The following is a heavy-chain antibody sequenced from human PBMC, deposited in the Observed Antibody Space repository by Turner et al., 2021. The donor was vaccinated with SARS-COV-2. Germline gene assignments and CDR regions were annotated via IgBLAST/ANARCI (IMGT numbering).Heavy chain of an antibody. Sequence: QVQLVQSGAEVRKPGSSVKVSCKASGYTFAGSYIHWVRQAPGQGLKWMGWIYSNSGGTNYAQRFQGRVTMTGDTFISTAYMELSTLRSDDTAVYYCARSVSWLQSLTVDYWGQGTLVTVSS. CDR1: GYTFAGSY. CDR3: ARSVSWLQSLTVDY. J-gene: IGHJ4*02. CDR2: IYSNSGGT. D-gene: IGHD5-12*01. V-gene: IGHV1-2*02.